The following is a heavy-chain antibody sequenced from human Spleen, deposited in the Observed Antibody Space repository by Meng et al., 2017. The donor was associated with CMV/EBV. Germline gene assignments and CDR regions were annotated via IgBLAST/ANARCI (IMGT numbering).Heavy chain of an antibody. J-gene: IGHJ6*02. V-gene: IGHV1-69*10. D-gene: IGHD3-10*01. Sequence: SVKVSCKASGGTFSSYAISWVRQAPGQGLEWMGEIIPILGIANYAQKFQGRVTITADKSTSTAYMELSSLRSEDTAVYYCARDRGMVRPNYYYGMDVWGQGTTVTVSS. CDR3: ARDRGMVRPNYYYGMDV. CDR2: IIPILGIA. CDR1: GGTFSSYA.